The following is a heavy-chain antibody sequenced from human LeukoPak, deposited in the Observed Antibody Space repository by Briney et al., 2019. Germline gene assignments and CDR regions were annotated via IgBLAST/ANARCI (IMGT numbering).Heavy chain of an antibody. J-gene: IGHJ5*02. D-gene: IGHD3-3*01. CDR3: AGVPIFGVVNRWFDP. Sequence: PSETLSLTCTVSGGSISSYYWSWIRQPPGKGLEWIGYIYYSGSTNYNPSLKSRVTISVDTSKNQFSLKLSSVTAADTAVYYCAGVPIFGVVNRWFDPWGQGTLVTVSS. CDR2: IYYSGST. V-gene: IGHV4-59*01. CDR1: GGSISSYY.